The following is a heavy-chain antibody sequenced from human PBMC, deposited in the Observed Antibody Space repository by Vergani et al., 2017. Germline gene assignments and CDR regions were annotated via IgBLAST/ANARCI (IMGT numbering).Heavy chain of an antibody. CDR1: GFPWSTND. D-gene: IGHD3-16*01. CDR3: AKHFRGWGIDY. J-gene: IGHJ4*02. V-gene: IGHV3-30*02. CDR2: LQFDGSNQ. Sequence: QVQLVESGGGVVQRGGPLEPPGATLGFPWSTNDLQWIRQGPGKGLDFGALLQFDGSNQTYADPLKGRFTLSRDSSKNTLYLQMNSLRTDDTATYYCAKHFRGWGIDYWGQGTQVIVSS.